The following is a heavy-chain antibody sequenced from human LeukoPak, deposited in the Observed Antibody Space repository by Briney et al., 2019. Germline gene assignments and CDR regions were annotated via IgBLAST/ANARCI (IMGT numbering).Heavy chain of an antibody. V-gene: IGHV4-59*01. CDR3: ARGVYIAAAQYGY. J-gene: IGHJ4*02. D-gene: IGHD6-13*01. Sequence: SSETLSLTCTVSGGSIGTYSWNWIRQPPAKGLEWIGYIYYSGTTNYNPSLKSRVTISVDTSKNQFSLKLSSVTAADTAVYYCARGVYIAAAQYGYWGQGTLVTVSS. CDR1: GGSIGTYS. CDR2: IYYSGTT.